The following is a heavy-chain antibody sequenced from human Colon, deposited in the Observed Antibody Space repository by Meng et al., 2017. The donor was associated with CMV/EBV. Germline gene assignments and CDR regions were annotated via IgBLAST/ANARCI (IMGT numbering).Heavy chain of an antibody. CDR1: GGSISSTNYY. J-gene: IGHJ6*02. Sequence: GSLRLSCTVSGGSISSTNYYWGWIRQPPGKGLEWIGNIYYSGSTFYNPSLRSRVTMSVDTSTSQFSLRLSSVTAADTAVYYCARGLRGGSYYHYYYGMDVWGQGTTVTVSS. V-gene: IGHV4-39*07. CDR2: IYYSGST. D-gene: IGHD1-26*01. CDR3: ARGLRGGSYYHYYYGMDV.